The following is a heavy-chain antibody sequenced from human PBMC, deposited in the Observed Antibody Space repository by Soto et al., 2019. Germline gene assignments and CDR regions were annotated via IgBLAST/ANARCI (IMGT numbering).Heavy chain of an antibody. J-gene: IGHJ6*02. CDR1: GGTFSSYA. Sequence: QVQLVQSGAEVKKPGSSVKVSCKASGGTFSSYAISWVRQAPGQGLEWMGGIIPIFGTANYAQKFQGRVTITADESTSTAYVELSSLRSEDTAVYYCARVGGYCTNGVCYTGMDVWGQGTTVTVSS. D-gene: IGHD2-8*01. V-gene: IGHV1-69*01. CDR2: IIPIFGTA. CDR3: ARVGGYCTNGVCYTGMDV.